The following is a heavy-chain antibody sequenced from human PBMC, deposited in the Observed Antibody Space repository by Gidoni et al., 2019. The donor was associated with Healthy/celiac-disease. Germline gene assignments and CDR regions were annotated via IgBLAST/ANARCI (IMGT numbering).Heavy chain of an antibody. CDR1: GFTFSSYS. CDR3: ARDVSRSTSCSPHCYYYGMDV. Sequence: EVQLVESGGGLVQPGGSLRLSCAASGFTFSSYSMHWVRQAPGKGLEWVSYISSSSSTIYYADSVKGRFTISRDNAKNSLYLQMNSLRDEDTAVYYCARDVSRSTSCSPHCYYYGMDVWGQGTTVTVSS. V-gene: IGHV3-48*02. CDR2: ISSSSSTI. J-gene: IGHJ6*02. D-gene: IGHD2-2*01.